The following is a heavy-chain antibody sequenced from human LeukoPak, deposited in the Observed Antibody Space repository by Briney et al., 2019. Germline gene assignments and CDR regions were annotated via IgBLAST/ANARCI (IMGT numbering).Heavy chain of an antibody. D-gene: IGHD6-19*01. CDR2: INSEEGGT. Sequence: GSVTVSCKASGYIFTHYGVSWVGQAPGQGREWMGWINSEEGGTLYAENLQGRVTLTTDTSTSTLYIELRTLRSDDTAVYYCARSSSGWSVDFWSQGTLVTVSS. CDR3: ARSSSGWSVDF. V-gene: IGHV1-18*01. CDR1: GYIFTHYG. J-gene: IGHJ4*02.